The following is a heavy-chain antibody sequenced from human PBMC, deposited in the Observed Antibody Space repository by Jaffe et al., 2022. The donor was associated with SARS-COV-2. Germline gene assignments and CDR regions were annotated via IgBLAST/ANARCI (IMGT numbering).Heavy chain of an antibody. V-gene: IGHV1-69*02. CDR3: ARKVSGSYYFDY. CDR1: GGTFSSYT. D-gene: IGHD1-26*01. Sequence: QVQLVQSGAEVKQPGSSVKVSCKVSGGTFSSYTFSWVRQAPGQGLEWMARIIPILDMSKYAQKFRGRVTVTADKSTTTAYLELSSLTSEDTAVYYCARKVSGSYYFDYWGQGTLVTVPS. J-gene: IGHJ4*02. CDR2: IIPILDMS.